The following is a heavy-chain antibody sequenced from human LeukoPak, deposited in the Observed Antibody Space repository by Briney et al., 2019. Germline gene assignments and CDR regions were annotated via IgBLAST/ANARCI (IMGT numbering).Heavy chain of an antibody. V-gene: IGHV3-49*04. Sequence: PGGSLRLACTASGFTFGDYGMNWVRQAPGKGLEWVALIRSRIYRATTEYAASVKGRFTISRDDSKSIAYLQMNGLQVEDTAVYYCTRDYGESILGNYYYYMDVWGKGTTVTISS. CDR2: IRSRIYRATT. CDR1: GFTFGDYG. J-gene: IGHJ6*03. D-gene: IGHD3-3*02. CDR3: TRDYGESILGNYYYYMDV.